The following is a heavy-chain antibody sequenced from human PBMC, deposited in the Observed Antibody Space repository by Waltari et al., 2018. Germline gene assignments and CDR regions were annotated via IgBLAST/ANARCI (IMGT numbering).Heavy chain of an antibody. D-gene: IGHD2-15*01. CDR3: ARGGRGCFDP. V-gene: IGHV3-7*01. J-gene: IGHJ5*02. CDR1: GFTFSSYW. Sequence: EVQLVESGGGLVQPGGSLRLSCAASGFTFSSYWMSWVRQAPGKGLEVLAHISQDGSEKYYVGSVKGRFTIYSEHAKNSLYLQMNSLRAEDTAVYYCARGGRGCFDPWGQGTLVTVSS. CDR2: ISQDGSEK.